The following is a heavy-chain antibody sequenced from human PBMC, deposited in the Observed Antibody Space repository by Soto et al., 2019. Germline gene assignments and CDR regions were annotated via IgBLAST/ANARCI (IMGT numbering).Heavy chain of an antibody. CDR1: GASISSYF. Sequence: SETLSLTCTVSGASISSYFWDWIRQSPGKGLEWIGYIYYSGTTYYNPSLKSRVTMSVDTSKNQFSLKLSSVTAADTAVYYCARGGLGYCSGGSCYSAELSRYYYGMDVWGQGTTVTVSS. V-gene: IGHV4-59*12. D-gene: IGHD2-15*01. J-gene: IGHJ6*02. CDR3: ARGGLGYCSGGSCYSAELSRYYYGMDV. CDR2: IYYSGTT.